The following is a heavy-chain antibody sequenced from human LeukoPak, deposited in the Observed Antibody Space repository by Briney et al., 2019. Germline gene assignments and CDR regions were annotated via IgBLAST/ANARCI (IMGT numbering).Heavy chain of an antibody. Sequence: ASVKVSCKASGYTFTGYYMHWVRRAPGQGLEWMGWINPNSGGTNYAQKFQGRVTMTRDTSISTAYMELSRLRSDDTAVYYCARDYGSGSYGYYHYMDVWGKGTTVTVSS. CDR3: ARDYGSGSYGYYHYMDV. CDR2: INPNSGGT. J-gene: IGHJ6*03. D-gene: IGHD3-10*01. CDR1: GYTFTGYY. V-gene: IGHV1-2*02.